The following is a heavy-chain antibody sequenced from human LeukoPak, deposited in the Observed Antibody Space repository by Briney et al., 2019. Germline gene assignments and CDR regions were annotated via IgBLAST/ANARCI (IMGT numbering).Heavy chain of an antibody. Sequence: GGSLRLSCAASGFTFSSYWMSWVRQAPGKGLEWVANIKQDASEKYYVDSVKGRFTISRDNAKNSLYLQMNSLRAEDTAVYYCARVLWFGEFIHDAFDIWGQGTMVTVSS. CDR1: GFTFSSYW. CDR2: IKQDASEK. V-gene: IGHV3-7*04. J-gene: IGHJ3*02. CDR3: ARVLWFGEFIHDAFDI. D-gene: IGHD3-10*01.